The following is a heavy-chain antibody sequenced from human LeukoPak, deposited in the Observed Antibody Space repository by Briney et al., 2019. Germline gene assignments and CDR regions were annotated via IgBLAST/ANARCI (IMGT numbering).Heavy chain of an antibody. CDR3: AKAHSISWPYAFDS. J-gene: IGHJ4*02. CDR2: ISGNGGRT. CDR1: GFTFSNYA. D-gene: IGHD6-13*01. V-gene: IGHV3-23*01. Sequence: PGGSLRLSCAASGFTFSNYAMAWVRQAPGKGLEWFSAISGNGGRTYSADSVQGRFTISRDNSKNTVYLQMDNLRAEDSAMYYCAKAHSISWPYAFDSWGQGTLVTVSS.